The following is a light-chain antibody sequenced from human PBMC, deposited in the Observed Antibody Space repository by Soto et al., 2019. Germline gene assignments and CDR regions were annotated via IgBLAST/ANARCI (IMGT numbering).Light chain of an antibody. J-gene: IGLJ2*01. CDR2: EDN. CDR3: QSYDSSKEV. CDR1: SGSIASNY. Sequence: NFMLTQPHSVSASPGKTVTISCTGSSGSIASNYVQWYQQRPGSAPTTVIYEDNQRPSGVPDRFSGSIDSSSNSASLTISGLKTEDEADYYCQSYDSSKEVFGGGTKLTVL. V-gene: IGLV6-57*02.